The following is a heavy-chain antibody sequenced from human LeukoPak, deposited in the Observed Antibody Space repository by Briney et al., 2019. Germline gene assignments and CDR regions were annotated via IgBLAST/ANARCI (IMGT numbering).Heavy chain of an antibody. CDR3: ARLGFCSGGSCYSVEAGY. CDR2: INPNSGGT. J-gene: IGHJ4*02. V-gene: IGHV1-2*02. Sequence: GASVKVSCKASGYTFTGYYMHWVRQAPGQGLEWMGWINPNSGGTNYAQKFQGRVTMTRDTSISTAYMELSRLRSDDTAVYYCARLGFCSGGSCYSVEAGYWGQGTLVTVSS. CDR1: GYTFTGYY. D-gene: IGHD2-15*01.